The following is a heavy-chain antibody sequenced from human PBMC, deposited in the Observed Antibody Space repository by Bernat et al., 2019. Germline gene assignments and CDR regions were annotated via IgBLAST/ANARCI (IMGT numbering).Heavy chain of an antibody. CDR1: GYTFTTYG. Sequence: QVQLVQSGVEVKKPGASVKVSCKASGYTFTTYGISWVRQAPGQGLEWMGWVSGYNGNTNYAQKFQGRVTMTTDTSTRTVYMELRSLRSDDTAVYFCARESNQATYYDVWSGYRGDGAFDIWGQGTMVTVSS. CDR2: VSGYNGNT. V-gene: IGHV1-18*01. J-gene: IGHJ3*02. D-gene: IGHD3-3*01. CDR3: ARESNQATYYDVWSGYRGDGAFDI.